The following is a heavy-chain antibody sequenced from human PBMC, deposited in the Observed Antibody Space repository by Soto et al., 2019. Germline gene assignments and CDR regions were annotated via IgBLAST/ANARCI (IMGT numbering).Heavy chain of an antibody. V-gene: IGHV4-59*01. CDR1: GGSISSYY. D-gene: IGHD5-18*01. J-gene: IGHJ5*02. CDR3: ASSSPLQLRESQGYGSTCFDP. CDR2: IYYSGST. Sequence: SETLSLTCTVSGGSISSYYWSWIRQPPGKGLEWIGYIYYSGSTNYNPSLKSRVTISVDTSKNQFSLKLSSVTAADTAVYYCASSSPLQLRESQGYGSTCFDPWGQGTLVTVSS.